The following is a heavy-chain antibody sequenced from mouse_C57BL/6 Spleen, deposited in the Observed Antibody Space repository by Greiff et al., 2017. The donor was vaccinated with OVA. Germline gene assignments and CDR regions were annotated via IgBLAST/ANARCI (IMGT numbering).Heavy chain of an antibody. CDR2: INYDGSST. Sequence: DVKLVESEGGLVQPGSSMKLSCTASGFTFSDYYMAWVRQVPEKGLEWVANINYDGSSTYYLDSLKSRFIISRDNAKNILYLQMSSLKSEDTATYYCARDDDSYFDYWGQGTTLTVSS. CDR3: ARDDDSYFDY. CDR1: GFTFSDYY. D-gene: IGHD2-4*01. V-gene: IGHV5-16*01. J-gene: IGHJ2*01.